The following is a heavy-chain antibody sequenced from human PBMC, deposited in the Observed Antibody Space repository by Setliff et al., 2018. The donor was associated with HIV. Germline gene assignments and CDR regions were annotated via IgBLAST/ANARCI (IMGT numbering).Heavy chain of an antibody. D-gene: IGHD5-18*01. CDR2: IFYTGRT. CDR3: ARRGKTENSYVLNWFDP. Sequence: SETLSLTCTVSGGSIGSSDYYWGWLRQPPGKGLEWIGSIFYTGRTTYNPSLRSRVTISLDTSKTQFSLSLTSVTAADTAMYYCARRGKTENSYVLNWFDPWGQGILVTVSS. V-gene: IGHV4-39*07. J-gene: IGHJ5*02. CDR1: GGSIGSSDYY.